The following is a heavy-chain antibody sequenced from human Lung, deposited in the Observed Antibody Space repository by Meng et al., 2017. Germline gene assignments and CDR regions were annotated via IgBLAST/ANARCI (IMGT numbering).Heavy chain of an antibody. CDR1: GYNFADYW. J-gene: IGHJ4*02. CDR2: IDPKSGDT. Sequence: QVPLVRVVAGGKQPGAAVKSSCNPSGYNFADYWLHWGRLSPGQGLEWMGRIDPKSGDTHYAPRFQGRVTMTGDTSISTAYMELSGLRSDDTAMYYCARDEDISAAGKLFGDYWGQGTLVTVSS. V-gene: IGHV1-2*06. D-gene: IGHD6-13*01. CDR3: ARDEDISAAGKLFGDY.